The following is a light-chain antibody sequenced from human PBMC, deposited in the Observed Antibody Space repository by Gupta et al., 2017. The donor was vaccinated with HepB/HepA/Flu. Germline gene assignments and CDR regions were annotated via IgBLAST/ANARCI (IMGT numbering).Light chain of an antibody. V-gene: IGLV3-21*04. Sequence: SFVLTQPPSVSEAPGKTASITCVGNNIGTESVHWYQQKAGQAPVLVIYYHTDRPSGIPERFSGSNSGNTATLTISRVEAGDEADYYCQVWDDISGHVVFGGGTKLAVL. J-gene: IGLJ2*01. CDR3: QVWDDISGHVV. CDR1: NIGTES. CDR2: YHT.